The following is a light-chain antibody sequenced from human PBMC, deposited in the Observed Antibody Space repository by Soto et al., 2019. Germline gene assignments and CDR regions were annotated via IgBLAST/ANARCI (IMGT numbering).Light chain of an antibody. V-gene: IGLV2-11*01. CDR3: CSYALRYPIYV. Sequence: QSVLTQPRSVSGSPGQSVTISCTGASSDVGGYNYVSWYQQRPDKAPELLIYDVTERPSGVPDRFSGSKSGNTASLTISGLQAEDEADYYCCSYALRYPIYVFGTGTKVTVL. CDR2: DVT. J-gene: IGLJ1*01. CDR1: SSDVGGYNY.